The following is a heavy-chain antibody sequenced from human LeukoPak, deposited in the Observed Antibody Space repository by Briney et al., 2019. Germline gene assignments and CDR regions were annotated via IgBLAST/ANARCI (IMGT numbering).Heavy chain of an antibody. CDR3: VRLMGSGWFDP. Sequence: GGSLRLSCAASGFTVSSSPINWVRQAPERGLEWVSVIYSGGNTFYADSVKGRFTISRHNSENTLYLQMNSLSADDTAVYYCVRLMGSGWFDPWGQRTLVTVFS. V-gene: IGHV3-53*04. J-gene: IGHJ5*02. D-gene: IGHD1-26*01. CDR2: IYSGGNT. CDR1: GFTVSSSP.